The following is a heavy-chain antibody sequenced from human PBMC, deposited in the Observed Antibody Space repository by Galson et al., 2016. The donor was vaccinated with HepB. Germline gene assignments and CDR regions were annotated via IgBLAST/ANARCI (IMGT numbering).Heavy chain of an antibody. CDR1: GGSISGYY. Sequence: TLSLTCTVSGGSISGYYWSWIRQPPGKGLEWIGYIYYSGSTYYNPPLKSRVTISVDTSKNQFSLKLSSVTAADTAVYYCARSLTRFLEWLWFDPWGQGTLVTVSS. V-gene: IGHV4-30-4*08. D-gene: IGHD3-3*01. CDR2: IYYSGST. CDR3: ARSLTRFLEWLWFDP. J-gene: IGHJ5*02.